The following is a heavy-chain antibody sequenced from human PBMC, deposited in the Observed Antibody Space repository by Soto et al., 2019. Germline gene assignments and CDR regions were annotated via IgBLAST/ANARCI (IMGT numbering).Heavy chain of an antibody. CDR3: ARHGITGSYYDAFDI. V-gene: IGHV4-39*01. CDR1: GDSITTSGPL. D-gene: IGHD1-26*01. CDR2: ISYSGTT. J-gene: IGHJ3*02. Sequence: TETLSHTYNVSGDSITTSGPLCGWMRQPPGKGLEWIGTISYSGTTFYNPSLKTRITISVDSSKNQFSLSLVSVTAADTAMYYCARHGITGSYYDAFDIWGQGTMVT.